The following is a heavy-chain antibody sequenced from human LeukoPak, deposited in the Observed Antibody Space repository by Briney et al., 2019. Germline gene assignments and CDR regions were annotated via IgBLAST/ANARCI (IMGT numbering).Heavy chain of an antibody. CDR3: ARAVYTSGSYYEGGFDP. V-gene: IGHV1-69*04. Sequence: SVKVSCKASGGTFSSYAISRVRQAPGQGLEWMGRIIPILGIANYAQKFQGRVTITADKSTSTAYMELSSLRSEDTAVYYCARAVYTSGSYYEGGFDPWGQGTLVTVSS. CDR1: GGTFSSYA. D-gene: IGHD3-10*01. CDR2: IIPILGIA. J-gene: IGHJ5*02.